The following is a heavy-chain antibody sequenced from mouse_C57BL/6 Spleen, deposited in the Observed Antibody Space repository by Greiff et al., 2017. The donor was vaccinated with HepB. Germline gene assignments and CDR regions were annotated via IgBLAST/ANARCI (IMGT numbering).Heavy chain of an antibody. J-gene: IGHJ2*01. CDR1: GFTFSDYY. CDR3: AREGTTVVAPGYFDY. V-gene: IGHV5-16*01. Sequence: DVQLVESEGGLVQPGSSMKLSCTASGFTFSDYYMAWVRQVPEKGLEWVANINYDGSSTYYLDSLKSRFIISRDNAKNILYLQMSSLKSEDTATYYCAREGTTVVAPGYFDYWGQGTTLTVSS. CDR2: INYDGSST. D-gene: IGHD1-1*01.